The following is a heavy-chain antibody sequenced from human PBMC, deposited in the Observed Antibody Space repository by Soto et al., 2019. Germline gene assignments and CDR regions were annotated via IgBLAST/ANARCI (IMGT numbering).Heavy chain of an antibody. Sequence: QVQLVQSGAEVQKPGSSVKVSCKASGGTFSSYTISWVRQAPGQGREWMGRIIPILGIANYAQKFQGRVTSTADKSASTAHMELSSLRADDTAVYYCAVASHGMTTVPNYSCYGMDVWGRGTTVTVSS. CDR1: GGTFSSYT. CDR3: AVASHGMTTVPNYSCYGMDV. D-gene: IGHD4-17*01. J-gene: IGHJ6*02. CDR2: IIPILGIA. V-gene: IGHV1-69*02.